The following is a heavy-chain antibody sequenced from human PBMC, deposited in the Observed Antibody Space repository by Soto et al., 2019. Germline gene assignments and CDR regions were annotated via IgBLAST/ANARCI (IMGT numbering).Heavy chain of an antibody. CDR2: ISYDGSNK. CDR1: GFTFSSYG. Sequence: GGSLRLSCAASGFTFSSYGMHWVRQAPGKGLEWVAFISYDGSNKYYADSVKGRFTISRDNSKNTLYLQMNSLRAEDTAVYYCAKEPWLVTGVRARYYYMDVWGKGTTVTXS. J-gene: IGHJ6*03. CDR3: AKEPWLVTGVRARYYYMDV. D-gene: IGHD6-19*01. V-gene: IGHV3-30*18.